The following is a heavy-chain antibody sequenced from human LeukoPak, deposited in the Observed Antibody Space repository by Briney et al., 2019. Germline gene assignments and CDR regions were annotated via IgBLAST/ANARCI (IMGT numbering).Heavy chain of an antibody. J-gene: IGHJ2*01. Sequence: ASVKVSCKASGYTFTSHGITWVRQAPGQGLEWMGWISGYNGDTRYAQKFQGRVTMTTETSTSTAYLELWSLRSDDTAVYYCARDPSNTSGRFWYLDVWGRGTQVTVSA. CDR3: ARDPSNTSGRFWYLDV. CDR2: ISGYNGDT. V-gene: IGHV1-18*01. D-gene: IGHD6-19*01. CDR1: GYTFTSHG.